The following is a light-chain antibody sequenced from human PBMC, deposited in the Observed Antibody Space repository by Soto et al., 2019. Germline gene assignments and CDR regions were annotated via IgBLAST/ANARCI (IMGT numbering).Light chain of an antibody. J-gene: IGLJ2*01. CDR2: EGI. CDR1: SSTVGGFNV. CDR3: AAWDDSLNGEVV. Sequence: QSALTQPASVSGSPGQSITISCTGTSSTVGGFNVVSWYQQHPGKAPKVIIYEGIKRPSGVSNRFSGSNSGSTASLAISGLQSEDEADYYCAAWDDSLNGEVVFGGGTKLTVL. V-gene: IGLV2-14*02.